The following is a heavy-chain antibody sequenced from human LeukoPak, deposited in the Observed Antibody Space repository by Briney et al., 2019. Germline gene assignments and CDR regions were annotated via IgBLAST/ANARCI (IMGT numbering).Heavy chain of an antibody. J-gene: IGHJ6*02. CDR1: GFTFSSYW. D-gene: IGHD3-3*01. CDR3: ARGGTDLWSGYYGMDV. V-gene: IGHV3-7*01. CDR2: IKQDGSEK. Sequence: QPGGSLRLSCAASGFTFSSYWMSWVRQAPGKGLEWVANIKQDGSEKYYVDSVKGRFTISRDNAKNSLYLQMNSLRAEDTAVYYCARGGTDLWSGYYGMDVWGQGTTVTVSS.